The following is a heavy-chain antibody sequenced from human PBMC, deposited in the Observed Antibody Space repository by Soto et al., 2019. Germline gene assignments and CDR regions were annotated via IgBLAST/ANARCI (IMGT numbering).Heavy chain of an antibody. J-gene: IGHJ4*02. CDR3: AKDLDEKEDIVVVVAATDSGNNDY. CDR2: ISGSGGST. CDR1: GFTFSSYA. Sequence: GGSLRLSCAASGFTFSSYAMSWVRQAPGKGLEWVSAISGSGGSTYYADSVKGRFTISRDNSKNTLYLQMNSLRAEDTAVYYCAKDLDEKEDIVVVVAATDSGNNDYWGQGTLVTVSS. V-gene: IGHV3-23*01. D-gene: IGHD2-15*01.